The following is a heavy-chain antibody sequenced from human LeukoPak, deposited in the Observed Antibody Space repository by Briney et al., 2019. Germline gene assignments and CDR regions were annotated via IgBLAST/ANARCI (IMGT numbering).Heavy chain of an antibody. D-gene: IGHD6-13*01. Sequence: GASVKVSCKASGYTFTGYYMHWVRQAPGQGLEWMGWINPNSGGTNYAQKFQGRVTMTRDTSISTAYMELSRLRSDDTAVYYCARVRSSSWYSHDAFDIWGQGTMVTVSS. CDR1: GYTFTGYY. CDR2: INPNSGGT. V-gene: IGHV1-2*02. J-gene: IGHJ3*02. CDR3: ARVRSSSWYSHDAFDI.